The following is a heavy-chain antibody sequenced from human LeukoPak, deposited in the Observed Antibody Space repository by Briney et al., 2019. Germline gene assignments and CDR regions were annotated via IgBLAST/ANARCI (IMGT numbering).Heavy chain of an antibody. CDR2: IYPGDSDT. J-gene: IGHJ4*02. D-gene: IGHD3-22*01. Sequence: GESLKISCKGSGYSFTSYWIGWVRQMPGRGLEWMGIIYPGDSDTRYSPSFQGQVTISADKSISTAYLQWSSLKASDTAMYYCARSRNAYYDSMGLDYWGQGTLVTVSS. CDR1: GYSFTSYW. V-gene: IGHV5-51*01. CDR3: ARSRNAYYDSMGLDY.